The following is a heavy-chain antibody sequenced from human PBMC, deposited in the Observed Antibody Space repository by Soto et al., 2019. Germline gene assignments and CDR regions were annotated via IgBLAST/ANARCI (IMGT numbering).Heavy chain of an antibody. V-gene: IGHV3-30*18. CDR1: GFTFSSYG. J-gene: IGHJ6*02. D-gene: IGHD6-6*01. CDR2: ISYDGSNK. CDR3: AKDLTPGPSSSSTANNYYGMDV. Sequence: GGSLRLSCAASGFTFSSYGMHWVRQAPGKGLEWVAVISYDGSNKYYADSVKGRFTISRDNSKNTLYLQMNSLRAEDTAVYYCAKDLTPGPSSSSTANNYYGMDVWGQGTTFTVSS.